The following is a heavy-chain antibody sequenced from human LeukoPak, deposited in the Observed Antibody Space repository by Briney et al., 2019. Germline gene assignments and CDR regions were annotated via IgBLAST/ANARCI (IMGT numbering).Heavy chain of an antibody. J-gene: IGHJ3*02. D-gene: IGHD7-27*01. CDR2: ISSSGSTI. V-gene: IGHV3-11*04. Sequence: KPGGSLRLSCAVSGFTFSDYYMSGIRQAPGKGLEWVSYISSSGSTIYYADSVKGRFTISRDNAKNSLYLQMNSLRAEDTAVYYCARHALITGDLGDAFDIWGQGTMVTVSS. CDR3: ARHALITGDLGDAFDI. CDR1: GFTFSDYY.